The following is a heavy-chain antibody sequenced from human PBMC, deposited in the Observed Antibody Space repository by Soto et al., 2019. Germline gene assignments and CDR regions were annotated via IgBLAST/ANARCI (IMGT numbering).Heavy chain of an antibody. CDR2: ISSDGGYT. Sequence: EVQLVESGEGLVQPGGSLRLSCAASGFTFSSYAMHWVRQAPGKRLEYVSSISSDGGYTHYADSVKGRFTISRDNYKNTLYVQVGSLRAEDMAVYYCARRAAGTESYFDYWGQGTLVTVSS. J-gene: IGHJ4*02. CDR1: GFTFSSYA. CDR3: ARRAAGTESYFDY. V-gene: IGHV3-64*02. D-gene: IGHD6-13*01.